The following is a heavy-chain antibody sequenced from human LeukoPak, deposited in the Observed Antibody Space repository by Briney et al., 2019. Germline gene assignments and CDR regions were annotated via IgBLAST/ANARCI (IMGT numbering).Heavy chain of an antibody. CDR2: ISYDGSNK. CDR3: AKDFTPYSSSSAAGY. CDR1: GFTFSSYG. Sequence: GGSLRLSCAASGFTFSSYGMHWVRQAPGKGLEWVAVISYDGSNKYYADSVKGRFTISRDNSKNTLYLQMNSLRAEDTAVYYCAKDFTPYSSSSAAGYWGQGTLVTVSS. D-gene: IGHD6-6*01. J-gene: IGHJ4*02. V-gene: IGHV3-30*18.